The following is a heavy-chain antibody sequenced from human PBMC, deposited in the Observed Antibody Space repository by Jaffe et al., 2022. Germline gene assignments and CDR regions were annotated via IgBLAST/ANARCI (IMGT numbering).Heavy chain of an antibody. CDR1: GFTFSSYS. CDR3: ARAPSPRPGWYAFDI. J-gene: IGHJ3*02. CDR2: ISSSSSYI. D-gene: IGHD2-8*01. Sequence: EVQLVESGGGLVKPGGSLRLSCAASGFTFSSYSMNWVRQAPGKGLEWVSSISSSSSYIYYADSVKGRFTISRDNAKNSLYLQMNSLRAEDTAVYYCARAPSPRPGWYAFDIWGQGTMVTVSS. V-gene: IGHV3-21*01.